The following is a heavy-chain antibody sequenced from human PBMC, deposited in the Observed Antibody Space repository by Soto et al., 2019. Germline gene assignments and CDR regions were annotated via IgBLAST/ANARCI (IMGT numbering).Heavy chain of an antibody. D-gene: IGHD6-19*01. CDR2: IYPGDSHT. CDR1: GYTFTTYW. V-gene: IGHV5-51*01. Sequence: PGESLKISCKGSGYTFTTYWIGWVRQMPGKGLEWMGIIYPGDSHTRYSPSFQGQVTISADKSITTAYLQWSSLKASDTAIYYCARHGPSGSSYYFDYWGQGTLVTVSS. J-gene: IGHJ4*02. CDR3: ARHGPSGSSYYFDY.